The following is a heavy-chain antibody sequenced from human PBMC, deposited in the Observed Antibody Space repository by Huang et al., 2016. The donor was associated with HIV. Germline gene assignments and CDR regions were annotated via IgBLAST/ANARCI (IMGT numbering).Heavy chain of an antibody. CDR3: ARVRRHSGSSGLIDF. CDR1: GGPISACA. Sequence: QVQLVLSGAEVKTPGSSVRISCKGSGGPISACAIVGVREAPGQGLERRVGMCPVYGTQSYAQKFHGRVTITADESTGTAYMELSSLKSEDTAIYYCARVRRHSGSSGLIDFWGQGTLVTVSS. J-gene: IGHJ4*02. D-gene: IGHD1-26*01. CDR2: MCPVYGTQ. V-gene: IGHV1-69*13.